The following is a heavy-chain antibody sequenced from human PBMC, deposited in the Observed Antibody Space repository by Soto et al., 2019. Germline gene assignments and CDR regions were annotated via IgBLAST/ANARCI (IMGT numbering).Heavy chain of an antibody. CDR2: ISGSGGST. V-gene: IGHV3-23*01. Sequence: EVQLLESGGGLVQPGGSLRLSCAASGFTFSSYAMSWVRQAPGKGLEWVSAISGSGGSTYYADSVKGRFTISRDNSKNXLXXQMNSLRAEDTAVYYCAKDHDYVWGSYRPDDAFDIWGQGTMVTVSS. J-gene: IGHJ3*02. CDR1: GFTFSSYA. CDR3: AKDHDYVWGSYRPDDAFDI. D-gene: IGHD3-16*02.